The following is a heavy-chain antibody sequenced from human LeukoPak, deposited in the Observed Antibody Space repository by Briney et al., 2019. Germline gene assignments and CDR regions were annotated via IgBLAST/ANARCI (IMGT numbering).Heavy chain of an antibody. J-gene: IGHJ4*02. CDR3: AKDQEYSSGWYVAFDY. CDR1: GFTFSSYA. Sequence: GGSLRLSCAASGFTFSSYAMSWVRQAPGKGLEWVSAISGSGGSTYYADSVKGRFTISRDNSKSTLYLQMNSLRAEDTAVYYCAKDQEYSSGWYVAFDYWGQGTLVTVSS. D-gene: IGHD6-19*01. CDR2: ISGSGGST. V-gene: IGHV3-23*01.